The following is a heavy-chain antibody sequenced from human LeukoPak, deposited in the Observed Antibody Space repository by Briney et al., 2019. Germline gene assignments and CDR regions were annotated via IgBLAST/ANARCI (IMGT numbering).Heavy chain of an antibody. Sequence: GGSLRLSCAASGFTLSSYAMSWVRQGPGKGLEWVSTISGSGGSPYYADSVKGRFTISRDNSKNTLYLQMNSLRDDDTAVYYCAKGATGSTTVSWGDYYGMDVWGQGTTVTVSS. V-gene: IGHV3-23*01. D-gene: IGHD2-2*01. CDR3: AKGATGSTTVSWGDYYGMDV. CDR1: GFTLSSYA. J-gene: IGHJ6*02. CDR2: ISGSGGSP.